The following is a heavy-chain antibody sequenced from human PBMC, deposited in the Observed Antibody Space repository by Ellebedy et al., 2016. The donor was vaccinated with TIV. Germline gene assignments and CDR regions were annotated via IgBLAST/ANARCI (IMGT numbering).Heavy chain of an antibody. CDR3: ARVTSGTYSTSSFDI. V-gene: IGHV3-48*04. CDR1: GFTFTTYT. CDR2: ISSGGTTI. Sequence: GGSLRLSXAASGFTFTTYTMNWVRQAPGMGLEWVSYISSGGTTIYYADSVKGRFSISRDNAKNSVYLQLDSLRADDTGVYYCARVTSGTYSTSSFDIWGQGTNVIVSS. J-gene: IGHJ3*02. D-gene: IGHD1-26*01.